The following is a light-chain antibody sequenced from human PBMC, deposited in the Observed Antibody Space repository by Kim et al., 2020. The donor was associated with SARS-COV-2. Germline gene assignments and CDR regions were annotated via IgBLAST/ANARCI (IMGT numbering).Light chain of an antibody. CDR1: HSVDIN. CDR2: DAA. V-gene: IGKV3-11*01. Sequence: PGAGATLACRASHSVDINLAWYQQTPGQAPRLLIYDAAIRATGIPTRFSGSGSGTDFTLTISSLEAEDFAVYYCQQHSSWPPALTFGGGTKVDIK. CDR3: QQHSSWPPALT. J-gene: IGKJ4*01.